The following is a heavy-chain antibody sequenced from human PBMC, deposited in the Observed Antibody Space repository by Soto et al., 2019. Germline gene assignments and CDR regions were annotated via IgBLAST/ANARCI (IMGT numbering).Heavy chain of an antibody. D-gene: IGHD6-19*01. CDR1: GGTFSSYA. CDR2: IIPIFGTA. J-gene: IGHJ4*02. Sequence: SVKVSCKASGGTFSSYAISWVQQAPGQGLEWMGGIIPIFGTANYAQKFQGRVTITADESTSTAYMELSSLRSEDTAVYYCARDGGSSGWPYYFDYWGQGXLVTVS. V-gene: IGHV1-69*13. CDR3: ARDGGSSGWPYYFDY.